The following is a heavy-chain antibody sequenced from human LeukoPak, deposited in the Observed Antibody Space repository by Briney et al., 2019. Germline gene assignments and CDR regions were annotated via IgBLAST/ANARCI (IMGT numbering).Heavy chain of an antibody. D-gene: IGHD3-3*01. CDR3: ARVRDYDFWSGYSGNFDY. Sequence: ASVKVSCKASGYTFTSYGISWVRQAPGQGLEWMGWISAYNGNTNYAQKLQGRVTMTTDTSTSTAYMELRSLRSDDTAVYYCARVRDYDFWSGYSGNFDYWGQGTLVTVSS. CDR2: ISAYNGNT. J-gene: IGHJ4*02. CDR1: GYTFTSYG. V-gene: IGHV1-18*01.